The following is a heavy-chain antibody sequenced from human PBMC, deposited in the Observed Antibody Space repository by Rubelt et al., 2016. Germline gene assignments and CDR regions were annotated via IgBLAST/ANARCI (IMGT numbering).Heavy chain of an antibody. J-gene: IGHJ4*02. CDR1: GGSISSSSYY. Sequence: QLQLQESGPGLVKPSGTLSLTCTVSGGSISSSSYYWGWIRQPPGKGLEWIGSIYYSGSTYYNPSLKSRVTISVDTSKNQFSLKLSFVTAADTAVYYCARHSSLSWFGEIATYYFDYWGQGTLVTVSS. D-gene: IGHD3-10*01. CDR3: ARHSSLSWFGEIATYYFDY. V-gene: IGHV4-39*01. CDR2: IYYSGST.